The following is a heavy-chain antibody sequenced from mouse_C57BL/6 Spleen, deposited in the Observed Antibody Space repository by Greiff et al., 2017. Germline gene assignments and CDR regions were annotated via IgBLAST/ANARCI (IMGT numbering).Heavy chain of an antibody. J-gene: IGHJ2*01. CDR3: AIDYGFYC. D-gene: IGHD1-1*01. Sequence: VQPQQPGAELVKPGASVKVSCQASGYTFTSYWMHWVKQRPGQGLEWIGRIHPSDSDTNYHQKFKGKASLTVDKSNSTAYMQRSRLTTEDSAVYYWAIDYGFYCWSQGTTHTIS. CDR1: GYTFTSYW. V-gene: IGHV1-74*01. CDR2: IHPSDSDT.